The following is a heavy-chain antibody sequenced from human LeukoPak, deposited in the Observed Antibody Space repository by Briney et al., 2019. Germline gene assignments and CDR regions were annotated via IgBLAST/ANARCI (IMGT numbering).Heavy chain of an antibody. CDR3: ASPSQVGPDTGGYFDY. D-gene: IGHD2-8*02. Sequence: GGSLRLSCAASGFALSDFYMSWIRQAPGKGLEWISFITSSGNTKYADSVKGRFTISRDNANNLVYLQMNSLRVDDTAMYFCASPSQVGPDTGGYFDYGGQGTLVTVSS. V-gene: IGHV3-11*01. J-gene: IGHJ4*02. CDR2: ITSSGNT. CDR1: GFALSDFY.